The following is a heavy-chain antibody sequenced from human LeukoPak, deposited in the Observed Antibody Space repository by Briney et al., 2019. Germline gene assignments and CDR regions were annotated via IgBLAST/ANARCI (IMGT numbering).Heavy chain of an antibody. CDR3: ATGYSSSARFDA. V-gene: IGHV4-59*08. CDR1: CGSISSYY. CDR2: IYYSGST. D-gene: IGHD6-13*01. Sequence: SETLSHTSTVSCGSISSYYWSWIRQPPGKGLEWIGYIYYSGSTNYNPSLKSRVTISVDTSKNQFSLKLSSVTAADTAVYYCATGYSSSARFDAWGQGTLVTVSS. J-gene: IGHJ5*02.